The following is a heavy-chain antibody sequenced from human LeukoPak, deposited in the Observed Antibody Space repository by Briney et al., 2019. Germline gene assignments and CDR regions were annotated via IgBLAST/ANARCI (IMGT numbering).Heavy chain of an antibody. V-gene: IGHV3-30*18. CDR2: ISYDGSNK. D-gene: IGHD6-19*01. J-gene: IGHJ6*04. CDR3: AKDRDEGWLYYYYYGMDV. CDR1: GFTFSSYG. Sequence: PGRSLRLSCAAPGFTFSSYGMHWVRQAPGKGLEWVAVISYDGSNKYYADSVKGRFTISRDNSKNTLYLQMNSLRAEDTAVYYCAKDRDEGWLYYYYYGMDVWGKGTTVTVSS.